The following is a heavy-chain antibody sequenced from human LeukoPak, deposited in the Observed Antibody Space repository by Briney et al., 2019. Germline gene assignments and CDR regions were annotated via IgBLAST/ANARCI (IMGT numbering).Heavy chain of an antibody. CDR2: INPNSGGT. V-gene: IGHV1-2*04. CDR1: GYTFTGYY. CDR3: ASPTGSGHAFDI. Sequence: ASVKVCCKASGYTFTGYYMRWVRQAPGQGLEWMGWINPNSGGTNYAQKFQGWVTMTRDTSISTAYMELSRLRSDDTAVYYCASPTGSGHAFDIWGQGTMVTVSS. J-gene: IGHJ3*02.